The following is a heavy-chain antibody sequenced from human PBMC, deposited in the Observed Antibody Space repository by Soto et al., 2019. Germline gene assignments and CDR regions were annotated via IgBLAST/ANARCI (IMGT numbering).Heavy chain of an antibody. J-gene: IGHJ6*02. CDR2: IIPIFGTA. Sequence: SVKVSCKASGGTFSSYAISWVRQAPGQGLEWMGGIIPIFGTANYAQKFQGRVTIAADESTSTAYMELSSLRSEDTAVYYCARDLVATNYYYYYGMDVWGHGTTVTVSS. CDR3: ARDLVATNYYYYYGMDV. V-gene: IGHV1-69*13. D-gene: IGHD5-12*01. CDR1: GGTFSSYA.